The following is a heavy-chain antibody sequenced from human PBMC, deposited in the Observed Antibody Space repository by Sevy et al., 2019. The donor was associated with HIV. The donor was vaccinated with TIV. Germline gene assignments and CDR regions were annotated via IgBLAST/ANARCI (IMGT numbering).Heavy chain of an antibody. D-gene: IGHD4-17*01. J-gene: IGHJ5*02. Sequence: GGSLRLSCAASGFTFSSYAMHRVRQAPGKGLEWVAVISYDGSNKYYADSVKGRFTISRDNSKNTLYLQVKSLRTEDTAVYYCARDQHDYAGNLRTGWFDPWGQGTLVTVSS. CDR2: ISYDGSNK. V-gene: IGHV3-30-3*01. CDR3: ARDQHDYAGNLRTGWFDP. CDR1: GFTFSSYA.